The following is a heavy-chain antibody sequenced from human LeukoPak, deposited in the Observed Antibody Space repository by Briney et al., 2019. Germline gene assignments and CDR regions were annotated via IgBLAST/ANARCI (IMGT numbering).Heavy chain of an antibody. D-gene: IGHD5-24*01. V-gene: IGHV3-30-3*01. J-gene: IGHJ4*02. CDR2: ISYDGSNK. CDR1: GFTFSSYA. CDR3: ARVFDGYYYDY. Sequence: PGGSLRLSCAASGFTFSSYAMHWVRQAPGKGLEWVAVISYDGSNKYSADPVKGRFTISRANSKNTLYLQMNSQRAADTAVYYCARVFDGYYYDYWGQGTLVTVSS.